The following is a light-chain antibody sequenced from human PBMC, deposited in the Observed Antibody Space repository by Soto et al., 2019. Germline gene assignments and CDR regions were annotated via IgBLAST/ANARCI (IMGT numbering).Light chain of an antibody. J-gene: IGKJ1*01. CDR3: QQSNSLPRT. Sequence: DIQMNQSPYSISASVGDIVTITCRASQRISTWLAWYQHKPGKAPKLLIYAASRLQSGVPSRFSGSGSGTDFTLTSSSLQPEDFATYYCQQSNSLPRTFGQGTKVEIK. CDR1: QRISTW. V-gene: IGKV1-12*01. CDR2: AAS.